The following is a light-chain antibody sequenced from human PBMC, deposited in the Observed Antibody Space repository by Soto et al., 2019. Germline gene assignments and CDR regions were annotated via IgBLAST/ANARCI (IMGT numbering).Light chain of an antibody. CDR2: DAS. Sequence: DIQMTQAPSSLSASVGDRVTITCQASQDISNLLNWYQQKPGKAPRLLIYDASNLETGVPSRFSGSGSGTEFTLTISSLQPDDFATYYCQQYNSYSVTFGQGTKV. V-gene: IGKV1-33*01. J-gene: IGKJ1*01. CDR3: QQYNSYSVT. CDR1: QDISNL.